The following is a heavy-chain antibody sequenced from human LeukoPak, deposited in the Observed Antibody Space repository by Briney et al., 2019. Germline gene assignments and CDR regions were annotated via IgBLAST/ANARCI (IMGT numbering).Heavy chain of an antibody. CDR1: GFTVSSNY. CDR3: ARGLITIFGVVTPPDY. Sequence: TGGSLRLSCASSGFTVSSNYMSWVRQAPGKGLEWVSVIYSGGSTYYADSVKGRFTISRDNSKNTLYLQMNSLRAEDTAVYYCARGLITIFGVVTPPDYWGQGTLVTVSS. D-gene: IGHD3-3*01. J-gene: IGHJ4*02. CDR2: IYSGGST. V-gene: IGHV3-66*02.